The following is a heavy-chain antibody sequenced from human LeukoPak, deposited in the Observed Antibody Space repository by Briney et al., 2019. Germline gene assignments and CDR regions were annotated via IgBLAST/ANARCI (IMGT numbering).Heavy chain of an antibody. V-gene: IGHV5-51*01. CDR3: ARQYCSSTSCSYGMVV. J-gene: IGHJ6*02. CDR1: GYSFSNYW. Sequence: GESLKISCKGSGYSFSNYWIAWVRQMPGKGLEWMGVIYPGDSKTAYSPSFQGQVTISADKSISTAYLHSSSLKASDTAMYYCARQYCSSTSCSYGMVVWGQGTTVTVSS. CDR2: IYPGDSKT. D-gene: IGHD2-2*01.